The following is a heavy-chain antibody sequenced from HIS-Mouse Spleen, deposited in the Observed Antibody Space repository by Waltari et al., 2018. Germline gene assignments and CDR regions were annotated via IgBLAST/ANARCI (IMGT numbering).Heavy chain of an antibody. D-gene: IGHD2-21*02. CDR1: GFTFSSYG. V-gene: IGHV3-30*18. CDR2: ISYDGSNK. CDR3: AKDSGHIVVVTAIDY. Sequence: QVQLVESGGGVVQPGRSLRLSCAASGFTFSSYGLHWVRQARGKGLEWVAVISYDGSNKYYADSVKGRFTIYRDNSKNTLYLQMNSLRAEDTAVYYCAKDSGHIVVVTAIDYWGQGTLVTVSS. J-gene: IGHJ4*02.